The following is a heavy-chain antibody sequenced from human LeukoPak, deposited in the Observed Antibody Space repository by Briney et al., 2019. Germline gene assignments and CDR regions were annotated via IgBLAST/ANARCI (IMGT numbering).Heavy chain of an antibody. CDR1: GYTLTELS. CDR3: AKTDRPFSNGCDY. J-gene: IGHJ4*02. Sequence: ASVKVSCKVSGYTLTELSMHWVRQAPGKGLEWMGRIIPIFGNSNHAHKFQGRVTITADKSTTTVFMELSGLRFEDTAVYYCAKTDRPFSNGCDYWGQGTLVTVSS. D-gene: IGHD6-19*01. CDR2: IIPIFGNS. V-gene: IGHV1-24*01.